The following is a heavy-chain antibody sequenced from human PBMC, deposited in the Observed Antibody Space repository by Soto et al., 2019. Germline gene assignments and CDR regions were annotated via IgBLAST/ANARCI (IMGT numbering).Heavy chain of an antibody. CDR1: GFTFSSYA. CDR3: ARRDGYNFDY. CDR2: ISSNGGST. Sequence: EVQLVESGGGLVQPGGSPRLSCAASGFTFSSYAMHWVRQAPGKGLEYVSAISSNGGSTYYANSVKGRFTISRDNSKNTLNLQMGSLRAEDMAVYYCARRDGYNFDYWGQGTLVTVSS. V-gene: IGHV3-64*01. J-gene: IGHJ4*02. D-gene: IGHD5-12*01.